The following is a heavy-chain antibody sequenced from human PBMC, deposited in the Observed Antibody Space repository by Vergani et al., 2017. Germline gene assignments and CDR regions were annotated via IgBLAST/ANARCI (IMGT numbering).Heavy chain of an antibody. CDR2: ISYDGSYK. J-gene: IGHJ4*02. D-gene: IGHD2-2*01. Sequence: QVQLVESGGGVVQPGRSLRLSCAASGFTFSTYDMHWVRQAPGKGLEWVAVISYDGSYKYYADSVKDRFTISRDNSKNTLYLQMNSLRAEDTAVYYCAKVPGSTKTYFYYWGQGTLVTVSS. CDR1: GFTFSTYD. CDR3: AKVPGSTKTYFYY. V-gene: IGHV3-30*18.